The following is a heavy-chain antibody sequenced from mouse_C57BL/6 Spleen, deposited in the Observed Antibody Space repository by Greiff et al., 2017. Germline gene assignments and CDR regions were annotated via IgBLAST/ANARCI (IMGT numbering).Heavy chain of an antibody. J-gene: IGHJ4*01. CDR2: INYDGSST. V-gene: IGHV5-16*01. D-gene: IGHD1-1*01. CDR1: GFTFSDYY. CDR3: ARYGSSYGYAMDY. Sequence: EVQVVESEGGLVQPGSSMKLSCTASGFTFSDYYMAWVRQVPEKGLEWVANINYDGSSTYYLDSLKSRFIISRDNAKNILYLQMSSLKSEDTATYYCARYGSSYGYAMDYWGQGTSVTVSS.